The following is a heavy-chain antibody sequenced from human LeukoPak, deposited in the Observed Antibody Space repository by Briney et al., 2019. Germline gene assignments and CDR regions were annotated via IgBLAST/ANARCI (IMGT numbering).Heavy chain of an antibody. Sequence: SQTLSLTCAISGDSVSSNSVAWDWIRQSPSRGLEWLGRTYYRSKWNNDYAPSLNSRITINPDTSKNQFSLQLNSVTPEDTALDYCARGRVGALDSWGQGTLVTVSS. CDR3: ARGRVGALDS. J-gene: IGHJ4*02. D-gene: IGHD1-26*01. CDR2: TYYRSKWNN. CDR1: GDSVSSNSVA. V-gene: IGHV6-1*01.